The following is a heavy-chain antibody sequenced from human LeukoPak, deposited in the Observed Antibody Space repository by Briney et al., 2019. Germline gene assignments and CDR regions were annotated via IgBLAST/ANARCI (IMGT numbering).Heavy chain of an antibody. Sequence: PGGSLRLSCAASGFTFSSYAMSWVRQAPGKGLEWVSAISGSGGTTYYGDSVKGRFTISRDNSKNTLYLQMNSLRAEDTALYYCARDRWGGFDYWGQGTLVTVSS. J-gene: IGHJ4*02. D-gene: IGHD2-15*01. V-gene: IGHV3-23*01. CDR2: ISGSGGTT. CDR1: GFTFSSYA. CDR3: ARDRWGGFDY.